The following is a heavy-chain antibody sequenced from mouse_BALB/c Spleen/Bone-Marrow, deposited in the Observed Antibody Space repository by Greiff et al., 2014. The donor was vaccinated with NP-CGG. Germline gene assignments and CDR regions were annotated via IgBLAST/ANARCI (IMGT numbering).Heavy chain of an antibody. CDR3: TRGRTWDFDY. CDR2: INPNNGGT. CDR1: GYTFTTYY. V-gene: IGHV1S81*02. D-gene: IGHD4-1*01. J-gene: IGHJ2*01. Sequence: QVQLQQPGAELVKPGTSVKLSCKASGYTFTTYYMYWVKQRPGQGLEWIGEINPNNGGTNFKEKFKSKAILTVDKSSSTAYMQLSSLTSEDSAVYYCTRGRTWDFDYWGQGTTLTVSS.